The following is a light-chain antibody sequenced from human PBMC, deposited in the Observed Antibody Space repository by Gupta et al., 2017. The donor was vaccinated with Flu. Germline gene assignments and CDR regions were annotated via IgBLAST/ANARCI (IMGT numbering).Light chain of an antibody. CDR2: DAS. Sequence: IVLTQSPATLSLFPGERATLSCRASQSVSTYLAWYQHKPGQAPRRLIHDASDRATGVPARFSGSGSGTDFTLTISSIETEDFAIYYCQQRSNGPRAFGQGTKVEIK. J-gene: IGKJ1*01. CDR1: QSVSTY. CDR3: QQRSNGPRA. V-gene: IGKV3-11*01.